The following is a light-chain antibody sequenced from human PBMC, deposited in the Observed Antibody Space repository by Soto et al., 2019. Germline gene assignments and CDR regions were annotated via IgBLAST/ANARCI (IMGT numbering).Light chain of an antibody. J-gene: IGKJ5*01. Sequence: EIVMTQSPATLSVYPGERATLSCRASQSVSSNLAWYQQKPGQATRLIIYGASNRANGIPARFSGSGSGTDFTLTISSLEPEDFAVYYCQQRSNWHSITFGQGTRLEIK. V-gene: IGKV3D-11*02. CDR1: QSVSSN. CDR3: QQRSNWHSIT. CDR2: GAS.